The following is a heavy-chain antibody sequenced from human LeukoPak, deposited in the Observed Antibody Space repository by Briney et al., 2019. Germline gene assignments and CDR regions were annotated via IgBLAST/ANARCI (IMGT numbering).Heavy chain of an antibody. D-gene: IGHD6-13*01. CDR3: ARSAPLAASSPGT. V-gene: IGHV3-74*01. CDR1: GFTFSSYW. Sequence: PGGSLRISCAASGFTFSSYWMHWVRQAPGKLLVWVAHINGDGTITNCADSVKGRFTISRDNAKHPLYIQMNSLRAEDTGVYYCARSAPLAASSPGTWGQGTLVTVSS. J-gene: IGHJ5*02. CDR2: INGDGTIT.